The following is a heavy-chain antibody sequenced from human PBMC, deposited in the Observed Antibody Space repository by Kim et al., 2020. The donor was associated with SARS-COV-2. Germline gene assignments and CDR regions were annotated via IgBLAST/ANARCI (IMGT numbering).Heavy chain of an antibody. CDR3: TTAYPTTVTNWFDP. J-gene: IGHJ5*02. Sequence: AAPVKGRFTISRDDSKNTLYLQMNSLKTEDTAVYYCTTAYPTTVTNWFDPWGQGTLVTVSS. D-gene: IGHD4-17*01. V-gene: IGHV3-15*01.